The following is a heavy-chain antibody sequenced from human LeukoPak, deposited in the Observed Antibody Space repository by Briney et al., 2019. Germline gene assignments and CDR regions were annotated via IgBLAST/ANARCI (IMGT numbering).Heavy chain of an antibody. Sequence: SETLSLTCTVSGGSISSSSYYWGWIRQPPGKGPEWIGYIYYSGSTNYNPSLKSRVTISVDTSKNQFTLKLSSVTAADTAVYYCARPLYGGVYWYFDLWGRGTMVTVSS. CDR2: IYYSGST. V-gene: IGHV4-61*05. CDR1: GGSISSSSYY. CDR3: ARPLYGGVYWYFDL. J-gene: IGHJ2*01. D-gene: IGHD4-23*01.